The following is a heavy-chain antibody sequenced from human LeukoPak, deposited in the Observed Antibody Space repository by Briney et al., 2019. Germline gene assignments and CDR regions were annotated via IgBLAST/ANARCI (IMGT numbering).Heavy chain of an antibody. CDR1: GGSFSTYY. D-gene: IGHD3-10*01. CDR3: ARDAKYYYGSRTYFFFEY. CDR2: IYTSGTT. V-gene: IGHV4-4*07. J-gene: IGHJ4*02. Sequence: PSETLSLTCTVSGGSFSTYYWSWIRQPAGKGLEWIGHIYTSGTTNYNPSLKSRVTMSIDTSKNQFSLKLSSITAADTAVYYCARDAKYYYGSRTYFFFEYWGQGTPLTVSS.